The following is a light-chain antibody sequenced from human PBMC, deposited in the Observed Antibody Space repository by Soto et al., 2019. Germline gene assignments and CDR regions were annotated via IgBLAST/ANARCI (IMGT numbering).Light chain of an antibody. CDR2: HAS. CDR3: QQYNKWPLT. CDR1: QSVSNN. V-gene: IGKV3-15*01. J-gene: IGKJ4*01. Sequence: EIVMTQSPATLSVSPGERATLSCRASQSVSNNLAWYQQKPGQAPRLLIYHASTRATGIPARFSGSGSWTDFTLTISSLQSEDLAVYYRQQYNKWPLTFGGGTKVEIK.